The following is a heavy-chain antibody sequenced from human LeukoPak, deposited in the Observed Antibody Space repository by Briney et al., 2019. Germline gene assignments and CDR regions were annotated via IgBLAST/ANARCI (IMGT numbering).Heavy chain of an antibody. J-gene: IGHJ5*02. V-gene: IGHV4-30-2*01. Sequence: SQTLSLTCTVSGGSISSGGYYWSWIRQPPGKGLEWIGYIYHSGSTYYNPSLKSRVTISVDRSKNQFSLKLSSVTAADTAVYYCARESPLTYYYGSGSRWFDPWGQGTLVTVSS. CDR1: GGSISSGGYY. D-gene: IGHD3-10*01. CDR3: ARESPLTYYYGSGSRWFDP. CDR2: IYHSGST.